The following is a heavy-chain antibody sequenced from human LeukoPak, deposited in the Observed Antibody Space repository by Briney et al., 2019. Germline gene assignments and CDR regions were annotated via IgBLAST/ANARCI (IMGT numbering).Heavy chain of an antibody. CDR3: ARDRTRDFGVVIARPHYYYGMDV. V-gene: IGHV3-48*03. J-gene: IGHJ6*02. CDR1: GFNFSSYE. D-gene: IGHD3-3*01. CDR2: ISSSGSAI. Sequence: GGSLRLSCAASGFNFSSYEMNWVRQAPGKGLEWVSYISSSGSAIYYAGSVKGRFTISRDNAKNSLYLQMNSLRAEDTAVYYCARDRTRDFGVVIARPHYYYGMDVWGQGTTVTVSS.